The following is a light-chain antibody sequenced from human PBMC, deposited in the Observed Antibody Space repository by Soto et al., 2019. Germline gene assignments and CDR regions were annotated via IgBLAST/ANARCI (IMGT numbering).Light chain of an antibody. V-gene: IGKV3-20*01. CDR2: RVP. J-gene: IGKJ1*01. CDR1: QSLTSSD. CDR3: QHYGYSLWT. Sequence: EIVLTQSPGTLSLSPGETATLSCRASQSLTSSDLAWYRRIPGQAPSLLIYRVPSRATRIPDRFSGSWSGTHFTLTISRLEPEDFAGYYSQHYGYSLWTFGQGTKVDIK.